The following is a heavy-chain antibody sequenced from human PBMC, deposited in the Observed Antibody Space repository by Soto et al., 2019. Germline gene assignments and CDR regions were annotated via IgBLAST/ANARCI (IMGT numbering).Heavy chain of an antibody. CDR1: GYTFSSIG. CDR2: ISPYKGNT. V-gene: IGHV1-18*01. D-gene: IGHD3-10*01. Sequence: ASVKVSCKASGYTFSSIGISWVRQAPGQGLEWMGWISPYKGNTHYAQGLQGRVTMTTDTSTSTAYMELRSLRSDDTAVYYCARDLGASGSYYTDYWGQGTLVTVSS. CDR3: ARDLGASGSYYTDY. J-gene: IGHJ4*02.